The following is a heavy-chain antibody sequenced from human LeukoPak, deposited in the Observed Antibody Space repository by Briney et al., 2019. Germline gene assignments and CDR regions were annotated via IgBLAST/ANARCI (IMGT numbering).Heavy chain of an antibody. V-gene: IGHV3-21*05. J-gene: IGHJ4*01. CDR2: ISGSGSDI. CDR1: GFMFSSYW. D-gene: IGHD4-17*01. CDR3: STEPRSLLY. Sequence: GGSLRLSCAASGFMFSSYWMSWVRQTPGKGLESLAYISGSGSDIYCADSVKGRFTISRDNAKNSLYLQLNSLRPEDTALYYCSTEPRSLLYWGHGTLVTVSS.